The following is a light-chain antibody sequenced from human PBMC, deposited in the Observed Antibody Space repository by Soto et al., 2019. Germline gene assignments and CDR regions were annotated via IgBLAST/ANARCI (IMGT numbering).Light chain of an antibody. Sequence: DIQMTQSPSXLXAXXXDXXXVTXRASQSISSWLAWYQQKPGKAPKLLIYDVSSLESGVPSRFSGSGSGTEFTLTISSLQPDDFATYYCQHYNSYSEAFGQGTKVDI. CDR1: QSISSW. CDR2: DVS. J-gene: IGKJ1*01. V-gene: IGKV1-5*01. CDR3: QHYNSYSEA.